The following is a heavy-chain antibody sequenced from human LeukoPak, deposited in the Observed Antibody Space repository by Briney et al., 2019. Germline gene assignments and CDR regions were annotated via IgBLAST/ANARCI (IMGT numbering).Heavy chain of an antibody. J-gene: IGHJ4*02. D-gene: IGHD3-3*01. CDR1: GYSISNSNW. Sequence: PSDTLSLTCSVSGYSISNSNWWGWIRQPPGRGLEWIGYIYYSGTTNYNPSLKSRVTMSVDTSKKQFSLKLTSVSAVDTAVYYCARGLRYYFDYWGQGALVTVSS. CDR2: IYYSGTT. CDR3: ARGLRYYFDY. V-gene: IGHV4-28*03.